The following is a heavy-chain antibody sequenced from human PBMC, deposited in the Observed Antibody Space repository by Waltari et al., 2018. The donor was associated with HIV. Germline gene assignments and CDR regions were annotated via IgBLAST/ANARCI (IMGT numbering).Heavy chain of an antibody. Sequence: EVQLVESGGGWVQPGGSLRHPCEAVGLRLIPYWVSGVRQVPGKGLEWVANINEDGRQIYYVDSVKGRFTISRDDANNSVVLEMSSLRVEDAGIYYCARDGSEFQILSFTYYQHGMDVWGQGTTVLVSS. V-gene: IGHV3-7*01. CDR3: ARDGSEFQILSFTYYQHGMDV. J-gene: IGHJ6*01. CDR1: GLRLIPYW. CDR2: INEDGRQI. D-gene: IGHD3-10*01.